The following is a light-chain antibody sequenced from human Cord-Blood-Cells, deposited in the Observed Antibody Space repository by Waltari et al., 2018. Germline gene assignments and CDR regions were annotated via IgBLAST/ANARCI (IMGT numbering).Light chain of an antibody. J-gene: IGLJ2*01. V-gene: IGLV2-23*01. CDR1: SSDVGSYNF. CDR3: CSYAGSSTVV. CDR2: EGS. Sequence: QSALTQPASVPGSPGQSITISCTGPSSDVGSYNFASWYQQHPGKAPKLMIYEGSKRPSGVSNRFSGSKSGNTASLTISGLQAEDEADYYCCSYAGSSTVVFGGGTKLTVL.